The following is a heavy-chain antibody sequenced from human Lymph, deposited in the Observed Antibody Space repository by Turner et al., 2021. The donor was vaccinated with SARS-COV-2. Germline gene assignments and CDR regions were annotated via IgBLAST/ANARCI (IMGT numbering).Heavy chain of an antibody. CDR3: AKGDGTLAADFDY. D-gene: IGHD2-15*01. J-gene: IGHJ4*02. V-gene: IGHV3-33*06. Sequence: VQLLESGGGVVQPGGSLRLSCAASGFTFSSYGMHGVRQAPGKGLEWVSVIRYNGGTIYYADSVKGRFTISRDNSKNTLYLQMNSLRAEDTAVYYCAKGDGTLAADFDYWGQGTLVTVSS. CDR2: IRYNGGTI. CDR1: GFTFSSYG.